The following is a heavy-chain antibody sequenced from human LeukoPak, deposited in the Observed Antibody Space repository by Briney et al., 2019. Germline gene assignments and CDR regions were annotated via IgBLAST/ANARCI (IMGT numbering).Heavy chain of an antibody. CDR3: AKEGQRATQGYFDY. CDR1: GFTFSSYA. Sequence: GGSLRLSCAASGFTFSSYAMSWVRQAPGKGLEWVSATSGSGGNTYFADSVKGRFTISRDNSKNTLHLQMNSLRAEDTAVYYCAKEGQRATQGYFDYWGQGTLVTVSS. J-gene: IGHJ4*02. CDR2: TSGSGGNT. V-gene: IGHV3-23*01.